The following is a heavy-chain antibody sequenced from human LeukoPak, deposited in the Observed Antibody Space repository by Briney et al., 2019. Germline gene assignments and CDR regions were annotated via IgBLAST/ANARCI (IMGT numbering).Heavy chain of an antibody. CDR3: ARDMGLRYFDWLPPSDY. J-gene: IGHJ4*02. Sequence: GASVKVSCKVSGYTLTELSMHWVRQAPGKGLEWMGGFDPEDGETIYAQKFQGRVTMTEDTSTDTAYMELSRLRSDDTAVYYCARDMGLRYFDWLPPSDYWGQGTLVTVSS. CDR1: GYTLTELS. D-gene: IGHD3-9*01. CDR2: FDPEDGET. V-gene: IGHV1-24*01.